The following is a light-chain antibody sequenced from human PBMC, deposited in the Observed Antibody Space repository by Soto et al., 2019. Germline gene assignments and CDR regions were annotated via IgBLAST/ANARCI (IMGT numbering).Light chain of an antibody. J-gene: IGKJ1*01. CDR2: LGS. CDR1: QSLLHSNGYNY. V-gene: IGKV2-28*01. CDR3: MRALQTART. Sequence: DIVMTQSPLSLPVTPGEPASISCRSSQSLLHSNGYNYLDWYLQKPGQSPQLLIYLGSNRASGVPDRFSGSGSGTDFTLKISRVEAEDVGVYYCMRALQTARTFGQGTKVEIK.